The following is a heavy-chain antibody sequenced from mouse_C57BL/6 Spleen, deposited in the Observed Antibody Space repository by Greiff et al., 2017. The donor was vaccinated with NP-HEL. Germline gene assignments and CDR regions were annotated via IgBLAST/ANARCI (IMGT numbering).Heavy chain of an antibody. CDR1: GYTFTDYY. V-gene: IGHV1-75*01. D-gene: IGHD2-1*01. J-gene: IGHJ2*01. CDR2: IFPGSGST. Sequence: VQVVESGPELVKPGASVKISCKASGYTFTDYYINWVKQRPGQGLEWIGWIFPGSGSTYYNEKFKGKATLTVDKSSSTAYMLLSSLTSEDSAVYFCARRDYGNYYFDYWGQGTTLTVSS. CDR3: ARRDYGNYYFDY.